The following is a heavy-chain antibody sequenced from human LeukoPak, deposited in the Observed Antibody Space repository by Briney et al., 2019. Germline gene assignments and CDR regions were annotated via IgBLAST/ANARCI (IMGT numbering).Heavy chain of an antibody. CDR2: IYYSGST. J-gene: IGHJ4*02. CDR3: ARQAFCSGSSCNPFDY. V-gene: IGHV4-59*08. CDR1: GGSISSGF. Sequence: SETLSLTCTVSGGSISSGFWSWIRQPPGKGLEWIGYIYYSGSTNYNPSLKSRVTISIDTSKSQFSLKLSSVTAADTAVYYCARQAFCSGSSCNPFDYWGQGTLVTVSS. D-gene: IGHD2-15*01.